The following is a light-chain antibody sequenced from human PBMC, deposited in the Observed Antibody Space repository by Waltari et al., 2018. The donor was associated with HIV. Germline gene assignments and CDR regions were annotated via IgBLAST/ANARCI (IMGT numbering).Light chain of an antibody. CDR1: QSVSTF. V-gene: IGKV3-11*01. J-gene: IGKJ1*01. CDR3: QHYGRSSWT. CDR2: DAS. Sequence: EIVLTQSPVTLSLSPGERATLSCRASQSVSTFLAWYQQRPGQAPRLLIYDASTRATGIPARFSGTGSGTDFTLTISSLEPEDFAVYYCQHYGRSSWTFGQGTKVEIK.